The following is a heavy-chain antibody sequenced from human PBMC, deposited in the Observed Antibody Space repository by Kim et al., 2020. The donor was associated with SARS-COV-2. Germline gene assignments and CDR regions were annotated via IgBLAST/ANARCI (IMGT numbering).Heavy chain of an antibody. J-gene: IGHJ6*02. CDR1: GGTFSSYA. D-gene: IGHD3-10*01. CDR3: ARVGYGSGSYYTSHLDYYYYYGMDV. CDR2: IIPIFGTA. Sequence: SVKVSCKASGGTFSSYAISWVRQAPGQGLEWMGGIIPIFGTANYAQKFQGRVTLTADESTSTAYMELSSLRSEDPAVYYCARVGYGSGSYYTSHLDYYYYYGMDVWGQGTTVTVSS. V-gene: IGHV1-69*13.